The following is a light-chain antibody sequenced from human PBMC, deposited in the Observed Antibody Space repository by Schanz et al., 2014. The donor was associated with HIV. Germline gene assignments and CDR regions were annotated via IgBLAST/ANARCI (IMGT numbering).Light chain of an antibody. CDR1: SSDIG. Sequence: QSALTQPPSASGSPGQSVAISCTGASSDIGVSWYQQHPGKVPKLMIYDVDNRPSGVSNRFSASKSGNTASLTISGLQAEDEADYYCSSYAGRSTVVFGGGTKLTVL. CDR3: SSYAGRSTVV. CDR2: DVD. J-gene: IGLJ3*02. V-gene: IGLV2-14*03.